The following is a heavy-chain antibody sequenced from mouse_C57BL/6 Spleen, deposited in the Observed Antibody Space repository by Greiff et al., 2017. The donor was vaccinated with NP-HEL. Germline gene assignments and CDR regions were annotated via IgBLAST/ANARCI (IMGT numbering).Heavy chain of an antibody. CDR2: FYPGSGSI. CDR3: ARHEDTYYGSSYGIGYAMDY. V-gene: IGHV1-62-2*01. Sequence: QVQLQQPGAELVKPGASVKLSCKASGYTFTEYTIHWVKQRSGQGLEWIGWFYPGSGSIKYNEKFKDKATLTADKSSSTVYMELSRLTSEDSAVYFCARHEDTYYGSSYGIGYAMDYWGQGTSVTVSS. J-gene: IGHJ4*01. CDR1: GYTFTEYT. D-gene: IGHD1-1*01.